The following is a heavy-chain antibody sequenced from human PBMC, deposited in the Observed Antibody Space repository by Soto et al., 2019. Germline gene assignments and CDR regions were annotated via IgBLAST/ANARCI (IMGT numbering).Heavy chain of an antibody. D-gene: IGHD5-12*01. CDR1: GFTFNSIG. CDR3: ANDGGWLQPFDC. Sequence: PGGSLRLSCAASGFTFNSIGMHWGRQAPGRGLEWVAVISFDGSNKYYADSVKGRFTISRDNSKNTLYLQVNSLRAENTAVYYCANDGGWLQPFDCWGQGTLVTVSS. V-gene: IGHV3-30*18. J-gene: IGHJ4*02. CDR2: ISFDGSNK.